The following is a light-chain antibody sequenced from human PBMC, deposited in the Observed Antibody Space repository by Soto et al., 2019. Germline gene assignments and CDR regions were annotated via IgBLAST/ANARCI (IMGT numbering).Light chain of an antibody. CDR2: DVS. CDR3: HQRSRWPRT. Sequence: EIVLTQSPATLSLSPGERATLSCRASQSVSSTSFTWLQQKPGQAPRLLIYDVSTRATGIPARFTGSGSGTDFTLTISSLEPEDFAVYYCHQRSRWPRTCGQGTRLEMK. CDR1: QSVSSTS. V-gene: IGKV3-11*01. J-gene: IGKJ2*01.